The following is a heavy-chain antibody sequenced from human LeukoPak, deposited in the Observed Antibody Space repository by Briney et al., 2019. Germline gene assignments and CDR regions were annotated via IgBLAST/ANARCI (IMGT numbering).Heavy chain of an antibody. CDR1: GFTFSNFW. D-gene: IGHD4-23*01. CDR2: IKQDGHEK. V-gene: IGHV3-7*05. J-gene: IGHJ4*02. Sequence: GGSLRLSCAASGFTFSNFWMSWVRQAPGKGLEWVANIKQDGHEKYYMDSVWGRFTISRDNAKSSLYLQMNSLRAEDTAVYYCARGLEDYGGKGLNDYWGPGTLVTVSS. CDR3: ARGLEDYGGKGLNDY.